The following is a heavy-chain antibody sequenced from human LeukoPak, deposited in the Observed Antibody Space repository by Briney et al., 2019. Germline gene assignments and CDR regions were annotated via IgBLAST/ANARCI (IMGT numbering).Heavy chain of an antibody. V-gene: IGHV1-69*04. CDR3: SSPSNCSSTSCYRDAFDI. D-gene: IGHD2-2*01. CDR2: IIPIFGIA. Sequence: SVKVSCKASEGTFSSYAISWVRQAPGQGLEWMGRIIPIFGIANYAQKFQGRVTITADKSTSTAYMELSSLRSEDTAVYYCSSPSNCSSTSCYRDAFDIWGQGTMVTVSS. CDR1: EGTFSSYA. J-gene: IGHJ3*02.